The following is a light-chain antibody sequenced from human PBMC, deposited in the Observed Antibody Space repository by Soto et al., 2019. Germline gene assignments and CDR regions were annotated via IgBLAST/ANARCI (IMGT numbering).Light chain of an antibody. Sequence: QSALTQPASVSGSPGQSITISCAGTSGDVGAFDYVSWSQHHPGKVPKLMIYDVSDRPSGVSTRFSGSKSANMASLTISGLQADDEADYYCAAYTTSSTLVFGGGTKLTVL. V-gene: IGLV2-14*03. CDR1: SGDVGAFDY. CDR2: DVS. J-gene: IGLJ3*02. CDR3: AAYTTSSTLV.